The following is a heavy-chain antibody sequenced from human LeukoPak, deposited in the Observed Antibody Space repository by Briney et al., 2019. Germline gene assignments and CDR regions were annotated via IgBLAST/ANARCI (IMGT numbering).Heavy chain of an antibody. CDR3: ARDPELTNYFDY. V-gene: IGHV3-33*01. Sequence: GGSLRLSCAAPGFTFSSYGMHWVRQAPGKGLEWVAVIWYDGSNKYYADSVKGRFTISRDNSKNTLYLQMNSLRAEDTAVYHCARDPELTNYFDYWGQGTLVTVSS. D-gene: IGHD1-26*01. CDR2: IWYDGSNK. CDR1: GFTFSSYG. J-gene: IGHJ4*02.